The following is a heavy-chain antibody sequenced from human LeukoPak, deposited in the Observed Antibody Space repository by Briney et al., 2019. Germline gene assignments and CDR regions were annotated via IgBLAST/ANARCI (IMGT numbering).Heavy chain of an antibody. V-gene: IGHV3-53*04. D-gene: IGHD4-23*01. Sequence: PGWSLRLSCAASGFTVSDNYMYWVRQAPGKGLEWVSVIYSGGSTYYADSAKDRFTISRHSSRNTLYLQINSLRDDDSALYYCARGGPTVVTPGRAQYYDSWGQGTLVIVSS. CDR3: ARGGPTVVTPGRAQYYDS. CDR1: GFTVSDNY. J-gene: IGHJ4*02. CDR2: IYSGGST.